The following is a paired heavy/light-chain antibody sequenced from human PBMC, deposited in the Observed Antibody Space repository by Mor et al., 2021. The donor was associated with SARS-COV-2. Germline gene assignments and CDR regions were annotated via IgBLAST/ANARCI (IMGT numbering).Heavy chain of an antibody. CDR1: GYTFTSYY. J-gene: IGHJ3*02. CDR2: INPSGGST. CDR3: ARRGSNYYDSSGYSWAFDI. V-gene: IGHV1-46*01. D-gene: IGHD3-22*01. Sequence: QVQLVQSGAEVKKPGASVKVSCKASGYTFTSYYMHWVRQAPGQGLEWMGIINPSGGSTSYAQKFQGRVTMTRDTSTSTVYMELSSLRSEDTAVYYCARRGSNYYDSSGYSWAFDIWGQGTMVTVSS.
Light chain of an antibody. CDR2: EDN. V-gene: IGLV6-57*03. J-gene: IGLJ3*02. CDR1: SGSIASNY. CDR3: QSYDSSSPWV. Sequence: NFMLTQPHSVSESPGKTVTISCTRSSGSIASNYVQWYQQRPGSAPTTVIYEDNQRPSGVPDRFSGSIDSSSNSASLTISGLKTEDEADYYCQSYDSSSPWVFGGGTKLTVL.